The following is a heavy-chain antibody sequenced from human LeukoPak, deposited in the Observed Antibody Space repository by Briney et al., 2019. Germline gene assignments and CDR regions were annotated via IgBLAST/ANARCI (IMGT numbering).Heavy chain of an antibody. CDR3: ARDYSSSWTPKYFQH. CDR2: ISSSSSFI. CDR1: GFTFSSYS. Sequence: GGSLRLSCAASGFTFSSYSMNWVRQAPGKGLEWVSSISSSSSFIYHADSLKGRFTISRDNAKNSLYLQMNSLRAEDTAVYYCARDYSSSWTPKYFQHWGQGTLVTVSS. J-gene: IGHJ1*01. D-gene: IGHD6-13*01. V-gene: IGHV3-21*01.